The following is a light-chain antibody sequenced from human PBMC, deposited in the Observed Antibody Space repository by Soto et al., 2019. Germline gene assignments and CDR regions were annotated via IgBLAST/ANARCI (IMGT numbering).Light chain of an antibody. CDR2: EVS. V-gene: IGLV2-14*01. Sequence: QSALTQPASVSGSPGQSITISCSGTNSDVGGYKYVSWYQQHPGKAPKVMIYEVSNRPSGVSDRFSGSTSGNTASLTSSGLQAEDEADYYCSSYTSSNTWVFGGGTKLTVL. CDR1: NSDVGGYKY. CDR3: SSYTSSNTWV. J-gene: IGLJ3*02.